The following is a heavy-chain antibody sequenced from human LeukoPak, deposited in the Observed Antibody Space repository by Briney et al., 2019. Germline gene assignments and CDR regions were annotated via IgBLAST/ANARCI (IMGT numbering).Heavy chain of an antibody. Sequence: PEGSLRLSCAVSGFTFSNYWMSWVRQAPGKGLEWVANIKQDGSEKYYVDSVKGRFTISRDNAKKSVYLQMNSLRAEDTAVYYCATVRIVVVPAARALDYWGQGTLVTVSS. V-gene: IGHV3-7*01. CDR1: GFTFSNYW. J-gene: IGHJ4*02. CDR3: ATVRIVVVPAARALDY. D-gene: IGHD2-2*01. CDR2: IKQDGSEK.